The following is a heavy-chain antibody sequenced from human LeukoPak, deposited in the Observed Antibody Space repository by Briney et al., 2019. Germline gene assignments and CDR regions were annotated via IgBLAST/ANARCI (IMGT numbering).Heavy chain of an antibody. CDR3: ATALVGPTTPFDY. CDR1: GFTFNNYV. CDR2: ISGSGGNT. V-gene: IGHV3-23*01. D-gene: IGHD1-26*01. Sequence: PGGSLRLSCAASGFTFNNYVMTWVRQAPGKGLEWVSSISGSGGNTYYADSVKGRFTISRDNSKNTPYVQMNSLRAEDTAVYYCATALVGPTTPFDYWGQGTLVTVSS. J-gene: IGHJ4*02.